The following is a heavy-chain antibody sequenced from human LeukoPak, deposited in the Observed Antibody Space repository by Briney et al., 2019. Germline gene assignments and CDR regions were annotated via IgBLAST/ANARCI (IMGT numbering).Heavy chain of an antibody. D-gene: IGHD3-16*01. J-gene: IGHJ6*03. CDR2: TYNDGST. CDR1: GGSISSSHY. Sequence: SETLSLTCAVSGGSISSSHYWSWVRQPPGKGLEWIGETYNDGSTNYNASLKSRVTISVDKSKNQFSLKLSSVTAADTAVYYCARETSQKGAHYMDVWGKGTTVTISS. CDR3: ARETSQKGAHYMDV. V-gene: IGHV4-4*02.